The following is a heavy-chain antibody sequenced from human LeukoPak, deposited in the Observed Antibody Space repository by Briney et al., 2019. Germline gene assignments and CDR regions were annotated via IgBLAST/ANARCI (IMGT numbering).Heavy chain of an antibody. CDR3: AKDRIYYYGSGSYRAFGY. D-gene: IGHD3-10*01. V-gene: IGHV3-23*01. CDR1: GFTFSSYT. CDR2: ISGSGGST. Sequence: GGSLRLSCTASGFTFSSYTMTWVRQAPGKGLKWVSAISGSGGSTYYADSVKGRFTISRDNSKNTLYLQMNSLRAEDTAVYYCAKDRIYYYGSGSYRAFGYWGQGTLVTVSS. J-gene: IGHJ4*02.